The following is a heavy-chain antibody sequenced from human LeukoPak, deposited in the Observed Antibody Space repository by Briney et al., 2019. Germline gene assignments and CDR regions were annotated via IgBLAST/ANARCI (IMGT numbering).Heavy chain of an antibody. Sequence: ASVKVSCKASGYTFTSYYMHWVRQAPGQGLEWMGIINPSGGSTSYAQKFQGRVTMTRDTSTSTVYMELNSLRAEDTAVYYCARDLGVRRQQLSTGRFDPWGQGTLVTVSS. CDR1: GYTFTSYY. J-gene: IGHJ5*02. D-gene: IGHD6-13*01. CDR3: ARDLGVRRQQLSTGRFDP. V-gene: IGHV1-46*01. CDR2: INPSGGST.